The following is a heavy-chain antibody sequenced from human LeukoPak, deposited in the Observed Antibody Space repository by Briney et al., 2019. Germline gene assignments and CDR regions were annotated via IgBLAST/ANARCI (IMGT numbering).Heavy chain of an antibody. J-gene: IGHJ4*02. CDR2: SSSNGGAT. CDR3: VNQISGWVY. CDR1: GFTFSTLS. Sequence: GGSLRLSCSASGFTFSTLSMHWVRQAPGKGLEYVSGSSSNGGATYYADSVKGRFTISRDNSKNTLYLQMSSLRPEDTAVYYCVNQISGWVYWGQGTLVTVSS. D-gene: IGHD6-19*01. V-gene: IGHV3-64D*06.